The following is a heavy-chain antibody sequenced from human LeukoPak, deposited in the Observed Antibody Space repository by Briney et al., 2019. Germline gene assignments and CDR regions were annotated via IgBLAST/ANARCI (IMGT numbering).Heavy chain of an antibody. V-gene: IGHV4-4*07. D-gene: IGHD3-10*01. J-gene: IGHJ6*03. Sequence: SETLSLICTVSDDSISSYYWSWLRQPAGKGLEWIGRIYASGSTNYNPSLKSRVTISLDTSKNQFSLKVISVTAADTAVYYCARVAKHFRGGLSFYYMDVWGKGTTVTISS. CDR2: IYASGST. CDR1: DDSISSYY. CDR3: ARVAKHFRGGLSFYYMDV.